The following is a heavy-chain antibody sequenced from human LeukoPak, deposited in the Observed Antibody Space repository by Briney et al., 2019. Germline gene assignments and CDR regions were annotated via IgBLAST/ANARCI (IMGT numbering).Heavy chain of an antibody. J-gene: IGHJ4*02. CDR3: ARDQRDSLESFDY. Sequence: PGGSLRLSCAASGFTFSSYWMSWVRQAPGKGLEWVTNIKQDGSEKYYVDPVKGRFTISRDNAKNSLYLQMNSLRAEDTAVYYCARDQRDSLESFDYWGQGTLVTVSS. CDR1: GFTFSSYW. D-gene: IGHD1-1*01. V-gene: IGHV3-7*01. CDR2: IKQDGSEK.